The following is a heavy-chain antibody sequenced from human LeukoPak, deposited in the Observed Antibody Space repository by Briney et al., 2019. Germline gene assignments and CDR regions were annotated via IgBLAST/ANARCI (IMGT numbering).Heavy chain of an antibody. CDR3: ARDGIITMVRGVNWFDP. CDR2: ISAYNGNT. Sequence: GASVKVSCKASGYTFTSYGISWVRQAPGQGLEWMGWISAYNGNTNYAQKLQGRVTMTTDTSTSTAYMELRSLRSDDTAVYYCARDGIITMVRGVNWFDPWGQGTLVTVSS. J-gene: IGHJ5*02. V-gene: IGHV1-18*01. CDR1: GYTFTSYG. D-gene: IGHD3-10*01.